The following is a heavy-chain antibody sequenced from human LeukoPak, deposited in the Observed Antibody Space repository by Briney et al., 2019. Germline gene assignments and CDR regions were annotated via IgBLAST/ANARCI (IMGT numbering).Heavy chain of an antibody. V-gene: IGHV4-31*03. CDR1: GASISGTSYH. Sequence: SETLSLTCTVSGASISGTSYHWTWTRQHPGEGLEWLGFIHFSGSIYYNPSLSSRLIISADTSKNQMSLKLSSVTAADTAVYYCAAGGDRAKGGEYWGQGAQVTVSS. D-gene: IGHD5-18*01. CDR3: AAGGDRAKGGEY. CDR2: IHFSGSI. J-gene: IGHJ4*02.